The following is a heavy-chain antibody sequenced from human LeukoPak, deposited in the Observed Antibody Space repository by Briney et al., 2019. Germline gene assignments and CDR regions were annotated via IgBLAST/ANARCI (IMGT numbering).Heavy chain of an antibody. CDR1: GGTFSSYA. CDR3: AKVRDRLSSFYPAA. J-gene: IGHJ4*02. V-gene: IGHV1-69*06. CDR2: IIPMFGTA. D-gene: IGHD6-13*01. Sequence: ASVKVSCKASGGTFSSYAISWVRQAPGQGLEWMGGIIPMFGTANYAQKFQGRVTITADKSTSTAYMELSSLRSEDTAVYYCAKVRDRLSSFYPAAWGQGTLVIVSS.